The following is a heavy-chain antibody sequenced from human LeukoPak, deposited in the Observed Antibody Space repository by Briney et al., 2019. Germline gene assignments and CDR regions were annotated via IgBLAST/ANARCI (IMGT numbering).Heavy chain of an antibody. V-gene: IGHV4-61*01. Sequence: SETLSLTCTVSGDPISSYSDYTNYKRTWIRQPPGKGLEWIGYVYYSGSTNYNPSLKSRVTISVDTSKNQFSLKLTSVTAADTAVYYCAREYSGFDYWGQGTLVTVSS. CDR1: GDPISSYSDY. CDR2: VYYSGST. D-gene: IGHD5-12*01. J-gene: IGHJ4*02. CDR3: AREYSGFDY.